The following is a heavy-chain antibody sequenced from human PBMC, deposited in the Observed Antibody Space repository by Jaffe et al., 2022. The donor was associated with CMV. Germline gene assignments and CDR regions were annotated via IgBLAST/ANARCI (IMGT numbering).Heavy chain of an antibody. CDR2: IYNSATT. J-gene: IGHJ4*02. CDR1: GGSVSSSSYY. V-gene: IGHV4-39*01. D-gene: IGHD2-15*01. Sequence: QLQLQESGPGLVKSSETLSLTCIVSGGSVSSSSYYWGWIRQPPGKGLEWIGSIYNSATTYYNPSLKSRLTISVDTSKNQFSLKLNSVTAADTAVYYCARPNRVAGEFDSWGQGTLVTVSS. CDR3: ARPNRVAGEFDS.